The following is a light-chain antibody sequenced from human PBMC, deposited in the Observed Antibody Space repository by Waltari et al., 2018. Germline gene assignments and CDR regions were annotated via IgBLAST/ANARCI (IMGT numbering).Light chain of an antibody. CDR2: EVS. CDR3: CSYAGSYTFI. J-gene: IGLJ1*01. CDR1: GSDIGGYNY. V-gene: IGLV2-11*01. Sequence: QAALTQPRSVSGSPGQSVTISCTGTGSDIGGYNYVSWYQQHPGTAPKFMIYEVSQRPSGVSDGFSGSKSGNTASLTISGLQAGDEADYCCCSYAGSYTFIVGTGTRLTVL.